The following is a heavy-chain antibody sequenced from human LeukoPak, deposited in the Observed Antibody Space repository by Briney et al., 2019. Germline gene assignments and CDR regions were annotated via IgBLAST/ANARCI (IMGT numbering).Heavy chain of an antibody. V-gene: IGHV4-39*01. Sequence: PSETLSLTCTVSGGSISSSSYYWGWIRQPPGKGLEGIGSIYYSGSTYYNPSLKSRVTISVDTSKNQFSLKLSSVTAADTAVYYCARLGGSYWYYYYMDVWGKGTTVTVSS. J-gene: IGHJ6*03. CDR1: GGSISSSSYY. CDR2: IYYSGST. CDR3: ARLGGSYWYYYYMDV. D-gene: IGHD1-26*01.